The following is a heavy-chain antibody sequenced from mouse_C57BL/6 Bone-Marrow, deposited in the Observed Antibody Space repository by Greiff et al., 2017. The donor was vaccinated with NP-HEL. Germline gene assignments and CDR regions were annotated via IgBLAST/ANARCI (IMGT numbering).Heavy chain of an antibody. Sequence: EVKLMESEGGLVQPGSSMKLSCTASGFTFSDYYMAWVRQVPEKGLEWVANIHYDGSSTYYLDSLKSRFIISRDNAKNILYLQMSSLKSEDTATYYCAREGNYPFYAMDYWGQGTSVTVSS. CDR1: GFTFSDYY. D-gene: IGHD2-1*01. CDR2: IHYDGSST. J-gene: IGHJ4*01. CDR3: AREGNYPFYAMDY. V-gene: IGHV5-16*01.